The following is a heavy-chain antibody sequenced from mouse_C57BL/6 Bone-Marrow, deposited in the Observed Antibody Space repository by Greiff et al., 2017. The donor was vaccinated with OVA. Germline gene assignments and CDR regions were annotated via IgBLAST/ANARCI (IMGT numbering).Heavy chain of an antibody. CDR1: GYTFTSYW. J-gene: IGHJ1*03. Sequence: QVQLQQPVAELVMPGASVKLSCKASGYTFTSYWMHWVKQRPGHGLEWIGEIDPSDSYTNYNQKFQGKSTLTVDKSSSTAYMQLSSLTSEDSAVYYCARDGYSWYFDVWGTGTTVTVSA. V-gene: IGHV1-69*01. CDR2: IDPSDSYT. D-gene: IGHD2-3*01. CDR3: ARDGYSWYFDV.